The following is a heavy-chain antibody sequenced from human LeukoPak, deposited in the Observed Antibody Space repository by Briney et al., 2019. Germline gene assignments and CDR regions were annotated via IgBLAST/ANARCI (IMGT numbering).Heavy chain of an antibody. D-gene: IGHD3-16*02. CDR2: IYYSGST. Sequence: SETLSLTCTVSGGSISSYYWSRIRQPPGKGLEWIGYIYYSGSTNYNPSLKSRVTISVDTSKNQFSLKLSSVTAADTAVYYCARAPFYDYVWGSYRSDAFDIWGQGTMVTVSS. J-gene: IGHJ3*02. CDR1: GGSISSYY. CDR3: ARAPFYDYVWGSYRSDAFDI. V-gene: IGHV4-59*01.